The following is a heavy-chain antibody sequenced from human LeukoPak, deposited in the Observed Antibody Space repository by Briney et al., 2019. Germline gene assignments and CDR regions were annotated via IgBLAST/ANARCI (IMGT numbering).Heavy chain of an antibody. CDR3: AKDGLYYYDSSGYYPNWFDP. Sequence: PGGSLRLSCAASGFTFSSYGMHWVRQAPGKGLEWVAVIWYDGSNKYYADSVKGRFTISRDNSKNTLYLQMNSLRAEDTAVYYCAKDGLYYYDSSGYYPNWFDPWGQGTLVTVS. D-gene: IGHD3-22*01. J-gene: IGHJ5*02. V-gene: IGHV3-33*06. CDR2: IWYDGSNK. CDR1: GFTFSSYG.